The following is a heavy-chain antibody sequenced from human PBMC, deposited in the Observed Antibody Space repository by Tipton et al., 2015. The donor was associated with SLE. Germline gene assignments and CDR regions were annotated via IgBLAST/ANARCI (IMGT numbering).Heavy chain of an antibody. D-gene: IGHD2-2*01. CDR3: AKDDEGYCSSSSCYVMDV. CDR2: LWFDVSSE. CDR1: GFSFSSYN. Sequence: SLRLSCVASGFSFSSYNMHWVRQAPGKGLEWVATLWFDVSSEYYPDSVKGRFTTSRDNSWNTLYLQMNTLRAEDTAVYYCAKDDEGYCSSSSCYVMDVWGQGTAVTVSS. J-gene: IGHJ6*02. V-gene: IGHV3-33*03.